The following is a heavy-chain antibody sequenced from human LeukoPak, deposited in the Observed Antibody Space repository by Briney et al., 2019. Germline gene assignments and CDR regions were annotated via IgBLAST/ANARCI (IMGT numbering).Heavy chain of an antibody. Sequence: GGSLRLSCAVSGFTVSSNYMSWVRQAPGKGLEWVSVIFSGGSTYYADSVKGRFTISRDNSNNTLYLQMNSLRAEDTALYYCAKRNLGATTRSSYYYGMDVWGQGTTVTVSS. J-gene: IGHJ6*02. V-gene: IGHV3-53*01. CDR3: AKRNLGATTRSSYYYGMDV. CDR1: GFTVSSNY. CDR2: IFSGGST. D-gene: IGHD1-26*01.